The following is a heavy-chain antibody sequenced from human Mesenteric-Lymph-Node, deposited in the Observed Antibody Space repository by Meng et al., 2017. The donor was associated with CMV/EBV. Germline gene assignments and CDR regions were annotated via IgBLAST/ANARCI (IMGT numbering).Heavy chain of an antibody. D-gene: IGHD2-2*01. CDR1: GYTFTGYV. Sequence: ASVKVSCKASGYTFTGYVISWVRQAPGQGLEWMVWISAYNDNTNYAQKLQGRVTMTTDTSTSTAYMGLGSLISDDTAVYYCARAGVYCSSTSCLAFDPWGQGTLVTVSS. J-gene: IGHJ5*02. CDR2: ISAYNDNT. CDR3: ARAGVYCSSTSCLAFDP. V-gene: IGHV1-18*01.